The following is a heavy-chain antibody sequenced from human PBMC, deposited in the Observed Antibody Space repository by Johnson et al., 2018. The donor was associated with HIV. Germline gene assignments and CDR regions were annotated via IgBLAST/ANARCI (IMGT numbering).Heavy chain of an antibody. CDR1: GFTFSSYG. Sequence: QVQLVESGGGVVQPGGSLRLSCAASGFTFSSYGMHWVRQAPGKGLEWVAFIRFDGSNKYYTDSVKGRFTISRDNSKNTLYMQMNSLRTEDTAVYYCVRGRISTVVVDLRGGGFDIWGQGTLVTVSS. CDR3: VRGRISTVVVDLRGGGFDI. D-gene: IGHD2-2*01. CDR2: IRFDGSNK. V-gene: IGHV3-30*02. J-gene: IGHJ3*02.